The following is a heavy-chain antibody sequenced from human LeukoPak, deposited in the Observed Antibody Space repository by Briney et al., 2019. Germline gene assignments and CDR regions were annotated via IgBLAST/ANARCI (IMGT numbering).Heavy chain of an antibody. CDR2: ISSSSSTI. V-gene: IGHV3-48*01. CDR3: ARGLYCSGGSCLGFDS. Sequence: GGSLRLSRAASGFTFSSYSMNWVRQAPGKGLEWVSYISSSSSTIYSADSVKGRFTISRDNAKNSLYLQMNSLRAEDTAVYYCARGLYCSGGSCLGFDSWGQGTLVTVSS. J-gene: IGHJ4*02. CDR1: GFTFSSYS. D-gene: IGHD2-15*01.